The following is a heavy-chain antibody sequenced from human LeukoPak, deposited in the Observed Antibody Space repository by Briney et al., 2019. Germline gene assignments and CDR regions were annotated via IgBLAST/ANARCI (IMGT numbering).Heavy chain of an antibody. CDR1: VGSITGYY. Sequence: SETLSLTCAVYVGSITGYYWSWIRQTPGGGLEWVGEIQYTGSTSFNPSLKSRATISTDTSKTQFSLRMSSVTAADTAVYYCARGNILTGYCFDFWGQGALVTVSS. CDR2: IQYTGST. D-gene: IGHD3-9*01. J-gene: IGHJ4*02. CDR3: ARGNILTGYCFDF. V-gene: IGHV4-34*01.